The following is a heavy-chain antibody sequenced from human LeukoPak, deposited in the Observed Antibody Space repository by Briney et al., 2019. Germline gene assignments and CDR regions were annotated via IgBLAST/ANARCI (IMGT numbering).Heavy chain of an antibody. J-gene: IGHJ5*02. D-gene: IGHD2-2*02. CDR2: IYYSGST. V-gene: IGHV4-39*01. CDR1: GGFISSSGYY. Sequence: ASETLSLTCTVSGGFISSSGYYWGWIRQPPGKGLEWIGSIYYSGSTYYNPSLKSRVTISVDTSKNQFSLKLSSVTAADTAVYYCARQRGYRSSTSCYKGEWFDHWGQGTLVTVSS. CDR3: ARQRGYRSSTSCYKGEWFDH.